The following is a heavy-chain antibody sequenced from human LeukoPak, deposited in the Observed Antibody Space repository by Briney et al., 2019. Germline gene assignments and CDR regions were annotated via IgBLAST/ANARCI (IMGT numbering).Heavy chain of an antibody. Sequence: GASVKVSRKASGYTFTSYYMQWVRQPPGQGLEWMGIINPSGGSTSYAQKFQGKVSMTRDTSTTTVYMELSSLKSEDTAVYYCARSQGGAFSYGTDYWGQGTLVTVSS. CDR3: ARSQGGAFSYGTDY. V-gene: IGHV1-46*01. J-gene: IGHJ4*02. CDR2: INPSGGST. CDR1: GYTFTSYY. D-gene: IGHD5-18*01.